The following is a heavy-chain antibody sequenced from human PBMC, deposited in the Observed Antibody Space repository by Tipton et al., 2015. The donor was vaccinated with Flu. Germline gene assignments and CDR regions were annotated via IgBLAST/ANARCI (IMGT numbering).Heavy chain of an antibody. Sequence: TLSFTCAVSGYSISSGYYWGWIRQPPGKGLEWIGSIYHSGSTYYNPSLKSRVTISVDTSKNQFSLKLSSVTAADTAVYYCAGQRLILDDSSGYYDSWGQGTLVTVSS. CDR3: AGQRLILDDSSGYYDS. D-gene: IGHD3-22*01. V-gene: IGHV4-38-2*01. CDR1: GYSISSGYY. J-gene: IGHJ4*02. CDR2: IYHSGST.